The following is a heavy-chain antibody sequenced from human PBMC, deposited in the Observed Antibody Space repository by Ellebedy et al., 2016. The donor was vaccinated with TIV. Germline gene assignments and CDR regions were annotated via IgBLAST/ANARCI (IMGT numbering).Heavy chain of an antibody. J-gene: IGHJ6*02. CDR1: GFTFTSYW. CDR2: ITQDGGRM. CDR3: VRDGAYGDYSPGYYGMDV. V-gene: IGHV3-7*03. D-gene: IGHD3-22*01. Sequence: GESLKISCAASGFTFTSYWMRWVRQAPGKGLEWVANITQDGGRMYYVDSVKGRFTISRDNAKNSVYLRMNTLRVEDTAVYHCVRDGAYGDYSPGYYGMDVWGQGTTVTVSS.